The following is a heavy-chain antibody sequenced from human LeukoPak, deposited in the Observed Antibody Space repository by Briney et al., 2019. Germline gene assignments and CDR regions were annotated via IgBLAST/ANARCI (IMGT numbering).Heavy chain of an antibody. D-gene: IGHD5-12*01. V-gene: IGHV4-30-2*01. CDR2: IYHSGST. J-gene: IGHJ4*02. CDR1: GGSISSGGYS. CDR3: ARVVPSGYDPLIDY. Sequence: PSETLSLTCAVSGGSISSGGYSWSWIRQPPGKGLEWIGYIYHSGSTYYNPSLKSRVTISVDRSKNQFSLKLSSVTAADTAVYYCARVVPSGYDPLIDYWGQGTLVTVSS.